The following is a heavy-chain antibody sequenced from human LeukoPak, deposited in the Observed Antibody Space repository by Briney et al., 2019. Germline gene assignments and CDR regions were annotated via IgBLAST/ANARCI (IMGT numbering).Heavy chain of an antibody. CDR2: IYYSGST. J-gene: IGHJ5*02. D-gene: IGHD2-2*01. CDR3: ARLPSSTSPFDP. CDR1: AGSISSHY. V-gene: IGHV4-59*11. Sequence: SETLSLTCTVSAGSISSHYWSWIRQPPGKGLEWIGYIYYSGSTNYNPSLKSRVTISVDTSRNQFSLQLSSVTAADTAVYYCARLPSSTSPFDPWGQGTLATVSS.